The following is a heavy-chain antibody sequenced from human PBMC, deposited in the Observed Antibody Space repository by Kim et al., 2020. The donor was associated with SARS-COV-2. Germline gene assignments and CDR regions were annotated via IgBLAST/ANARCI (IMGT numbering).Heavy chain of an antibody. V-gene: IGHV3-48*03. J-gene: IGHJ3*02. D-gene: IGHD2-2*01. CDR3: ARNGIVVAIRHAFDI. CDR1: GFTFSSYE. CDR2: ISSSGSTI. Sequence: GGSLRLSCAASGFTFSSYEMNWVRQAPGKGLEWVSYISSSGSTIYYADSVKGRFTISRDNAKNSLYLQMNSLRAEDTAVYYCARNGIVVAIRHAFDIWGQETMVTVSS.